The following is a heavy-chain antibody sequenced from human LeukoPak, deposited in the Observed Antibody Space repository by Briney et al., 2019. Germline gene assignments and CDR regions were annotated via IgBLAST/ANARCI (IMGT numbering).Heavy chain of an antibody. CDR1: GYTFTIYY. V-gene: IGHV1-46*01. J-gene: IGHJ6*02. Sequence: ASVKVSCKASGYTFTIYYMHWVRQAPGQGLEWMGIINPSGGSTSYAQKFQGRVTMTRDTSTSTVYMELSSLGSEDTAEYYGARDRTLYSSFYYYGMDVWGQGTTVTVS. CDR3: ARDRTLYSSFYYYGMDV. D-gene: IGHD1-26*01. CDR2: INPSGGST.